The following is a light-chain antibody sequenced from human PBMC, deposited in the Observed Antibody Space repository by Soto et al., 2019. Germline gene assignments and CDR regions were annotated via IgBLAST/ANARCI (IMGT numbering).Light chain of an antibody. CDR1: QTISND. CDR2: GAS. V-gene: IGKV3-15*01. J-gene: IGKJ4*01. CDR3: QQNNKWPPVT. Sequence: EVVMTQSPATVSVSPGEGVTLSCRASQTISNDLAWYQQKPGQAPRLLIYGASTRATGVPARFRGGGSGTEFTLTISSLQSADFAFYYCQQNNKWPPVTFGGGTKVEIK.